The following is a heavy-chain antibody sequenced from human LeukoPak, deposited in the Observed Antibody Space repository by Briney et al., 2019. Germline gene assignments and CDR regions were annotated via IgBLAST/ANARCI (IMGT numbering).Heavy chain of an antibody. CDR3: ARHRTGYTFGFDY. CDR1: SGSISSSNW. J-gene: IGHJ4*02. D-gene: IGHD5-18*01. CDR2: IDLGGST. Sequence: SETLSLTCAVSSGSISSSNWWSWVRQPPGEGLEWIGQIDLGGSTYYNPSLKSRVAMSLDKSENQLSLKLSSVTAADTAVYYCARHRTGYTFGFDYWGQGTLVTVSS. V-gene: IGHV4-4*02.